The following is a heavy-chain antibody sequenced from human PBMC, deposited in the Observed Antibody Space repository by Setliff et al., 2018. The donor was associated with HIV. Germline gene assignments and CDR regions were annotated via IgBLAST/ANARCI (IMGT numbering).Heavy chain of an antibody. V-gene: IGHV4-4*07. CDR1: GDSISSYY. CDR3: ARDAAESGYDSAYYYYYGMDV. J-gene: IGHJ6*02. CDR2: IYTSGTT. D-gene: IGHD5-12*01. Sequence: PSETLSLTCTVSGDSISSYYWSWIRQTAGKGLEWIGRIYTSGTTNYNPSLKRRVTMSVETSKNQFSLKLSSVTAADTAVYYCARDAAESGYDSAYYYYYGMDVWGQGTTVTVSS.